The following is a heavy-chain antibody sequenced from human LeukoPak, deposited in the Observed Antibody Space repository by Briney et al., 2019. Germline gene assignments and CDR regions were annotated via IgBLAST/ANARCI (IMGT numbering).Heavy chain of an antibody. Sequence: ASVKVSCKASGYTFTGYYMHWVRQAPGQGLEWMGWINPNSGGTNYAQKFQGRVTMTRDTSISTAYMELSRLRSDDTAVYYCARDTEWIMFGELLGWFDPWGQGTLVTVSS. J-gene: IGHJ5*02. CDR2: INPNSGGT. D-gene: IGHD3-10*02. V-gene: IGHV1-2*02. CDR3: ARDTEWIMFGELLGWFDP. CDR1: GYTFTGYY.